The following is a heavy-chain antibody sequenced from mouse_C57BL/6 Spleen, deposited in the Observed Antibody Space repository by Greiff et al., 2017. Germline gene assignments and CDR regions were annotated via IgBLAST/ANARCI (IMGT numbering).Heavy chain of an antibody. J-gene: IGHJ2*01. CDR2: ISSGSSTI. V-gene: IGHV5-17*01. Sequence: EVKVVESGGGLVKPGGSLKLSCAASGFTFSDYGMHWVRQAPEKGLEWVAYISSGSSTIDYADTVKGRFTIARDNAKNTLFLQMTSLRSEDTAMYYCARRVHYDYGVNYFDYWGQGTTLTVSS. D-gene: IGHD2-4*01. CDR1: GFTFSDYG. CDR3: ARRVHYDYGVNYFDY.